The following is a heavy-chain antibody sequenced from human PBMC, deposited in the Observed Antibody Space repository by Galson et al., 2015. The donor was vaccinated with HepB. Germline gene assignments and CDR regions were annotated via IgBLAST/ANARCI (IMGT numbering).Heavy chain of an antibody. V-gene: IGHV3-33*01. D-gene: IGHD3-3*01. CDR1: GFTFRTHG. J-gene: IGHJ4*02. CDR3: AREGDPYVYWSGLDY. CDR2: IWSGGSNK. Sequence: SLRLSCAASGFTFRTHGMNWVRQAPGKGLEWVAGIWSGGSNKYYADSVKGRFTISRDNSKNALYLQMNSLRAEDTAVYYCAREGDPYVYWSGLDYWGQGTLVTVSS.